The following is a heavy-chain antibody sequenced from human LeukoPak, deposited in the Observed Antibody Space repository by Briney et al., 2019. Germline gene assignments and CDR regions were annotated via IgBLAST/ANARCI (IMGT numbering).Heavy chain of an antibody. CDR2: IIPRFGIA. Sequence: GASVKVSCKASGGTFSSYAISWVRQAPGQGLEWMGRIIPRFGIANYAQKFQGRVTITADKPTSTAYMELSSLRSEDTAVYYCARDHSGSYGSDYWGQGTLVTVSS. J-gene: IGHJ4*02. V-gene: IGHV1-69*04. D-gene: IGHD1-26*01. CDR3: ARDHSGSYGSDY. CDR1: GGTFSSYA.